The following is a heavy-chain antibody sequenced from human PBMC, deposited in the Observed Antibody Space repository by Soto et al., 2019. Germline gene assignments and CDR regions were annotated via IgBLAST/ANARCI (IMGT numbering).Heavy chain of an antibody. CDR2: IWYDGSNK. CDR3: ARCEDSSSPRWRYYGMDA. D-gene: IGHD6-6*01. CDR1: GFTFSSYG. J-gene: IGHJ6*02. Sequence: PGGSLRLSCAASGFTFSSYGMHWVRQAPGKGLEWVAVIWYDGSNKYYADSVKGRFTISRDNSKNTLYLQMNSLRAEDTAVYYCARCEDSSSPRWRYYGMDAWGQGTTVTVSS. V-gene: IGHV3-33*01.